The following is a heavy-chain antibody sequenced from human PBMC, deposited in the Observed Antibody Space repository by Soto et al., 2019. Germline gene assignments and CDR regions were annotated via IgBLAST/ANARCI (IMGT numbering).Heavy chain of an antibody. CDR3: ARAPGAVNSYAGVDV. CDR2: ISDGGSYT. D-gene: IGHD6-19*01. CDR1: GFIFSDYY. V-gene: IGHV3-11*05. J-gene: IGHJ6*02. Sequence: GGSLRLSCVASGFIFSDYYMAWIRRAPGKGLEWVSYISDGGSYTNHGNSVRGRVSVSRDDARNSLYLQINNLRVEDTGVYYCARAPGAVNSYAGVDVWGQGTTVTVSS.